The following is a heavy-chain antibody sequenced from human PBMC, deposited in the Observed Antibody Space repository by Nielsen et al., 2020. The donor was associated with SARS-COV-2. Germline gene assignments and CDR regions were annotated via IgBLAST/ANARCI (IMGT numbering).Heavy chain of an antibody. D-gene: IGHD3-16*02. Sequence: GESLKISCAASGMTFTNAWMSWVRQAPGKGLEWVGRIKSKTDGGTTDYAAPVKGRFTISRDDSKNTLYLQMNSLKTEDTAVYYCTTLMADYDYVWGSYPNIPHFDYWGQGTLVTVSS. V-gene: IGHV3-15*01. J-gene: IGHJ4*02. CDR3: TTLMADYDYVWGSYPNIPHFDY. CDR2: IKSKTDGGTT. CDR1: GMTFTNAW.